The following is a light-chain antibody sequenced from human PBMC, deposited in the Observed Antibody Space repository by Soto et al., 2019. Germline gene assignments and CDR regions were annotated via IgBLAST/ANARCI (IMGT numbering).Light chain of an antibody. Sequence: EIILTQSPDTLSLSPGERATLSCRASQTVSSNYLAWCQQRPGQAPRLLIYGASTRATGIPARFSGSGSGTEFALTISSLQSEDFAVYYCQQYNNWPRTRTFGQGTKVDIK. J-gene: IGKJ1*01. CDR3: QQYNNWPRTRT. CDR1: QTVSSN. V-gene: IGKV3D-15*01. CDR2: GAS.